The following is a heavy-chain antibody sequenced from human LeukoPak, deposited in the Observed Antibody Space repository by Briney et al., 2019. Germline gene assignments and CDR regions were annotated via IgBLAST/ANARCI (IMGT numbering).Heavy chain of an antibody. D-gene: IGHD5-18*01. V-gene: IGHV4-59*01. Sequence: SETLSLTCTVSGGSISSYYWSWIRQPPGKGLEWIGYIYYSGSTNYNPSLKSRVTISVDTSKNQFSLKLSSATAADTAVYYCARDRDTAMVSDAFDIWGQGTMVTVSS. CDR2: IYYSGST. CDR3: ARDRDTAMVSDAFDI. J-gene: IGHJ3*02. CDR1: GGSISSYY.